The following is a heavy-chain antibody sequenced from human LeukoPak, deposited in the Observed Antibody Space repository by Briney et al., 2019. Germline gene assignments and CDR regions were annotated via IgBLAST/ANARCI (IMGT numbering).Heavy chain of an antibody. J-gene: IGHJ4*02. CDR1: GGSISSGNFY. Sequence: SETLSLTCTVSGGSISSGNFYWSWIRQPAGKGLEWIGRIYTSGSTDYNPSLKSRVTISVDTSKNQFSLRLSSVTAADTAVYYCARDLSFYDSGSPWGQGTLVTVSS. CDR2: IYTSGST. CDR3: ARDLSFYDSGSP. V-gene: IGHV4-61*02. D-gene: IGHD3-10*01.